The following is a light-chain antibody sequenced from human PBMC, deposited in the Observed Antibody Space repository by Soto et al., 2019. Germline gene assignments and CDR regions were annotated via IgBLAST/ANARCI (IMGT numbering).Light chain of an antibody. CDR2: ANN. CDR1: GSNIGTGYD. J-gene: IGLJ1*01. Sequence: QSVLTQPPSLSGAPGQRVTISCTGGGSNIGTGYDVHWYQHLPGTAPKLLIFANNNRPSGVPDRFSGSKSGTSASLAITGLQAEDEADYYCQSYDSSLSGYVFGTGTKGTVL. V-gene: IGLV1-40*01. CDR3: QSYDSSLSGYV.